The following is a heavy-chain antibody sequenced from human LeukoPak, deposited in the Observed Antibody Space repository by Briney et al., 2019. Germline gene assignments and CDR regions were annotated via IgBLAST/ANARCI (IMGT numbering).Heavy chain of an antibody. Sequence: ASVKVSCKASGYTLTHFAIHWVRQAPGQRLEWMGWSNAGNGNTEYSREFQGRVTITKDTSANTAYMELISLRSEGTAVYYCARGYSSSWFDSWGQGTLVTVSS. J-gene: IGHJ5*01. V-gene: IGHV1-3*02. CDR1: GYTLTHFA. D-gene: IGHD6-13*01. CDR2: SNAGNGNT. CDR3: ARGYSSSWFDS.